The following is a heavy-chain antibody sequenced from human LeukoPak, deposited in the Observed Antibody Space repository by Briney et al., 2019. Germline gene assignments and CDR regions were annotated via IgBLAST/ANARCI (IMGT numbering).Heavy chain of an antibody. CDR3: ARACSGGSCYSTSYYYYYYMDV. CDR1: GGSISSYY. V-gene: IGHV4-59*01. Sequence: SETLSLTCTVSGGSISSYYWSWIRQPPGKGLEWIGCIYYSGSTNYNPSLKSRVTISVDTSKNQFSLKLSSVTAADTAVYYCARACSGGSCYSTSYYYYYYMDVWGKGTTVTVSS. J-gene: IGHJ6*03. CDR2: IYYSGST. D-gene: IGHD2-15*01.